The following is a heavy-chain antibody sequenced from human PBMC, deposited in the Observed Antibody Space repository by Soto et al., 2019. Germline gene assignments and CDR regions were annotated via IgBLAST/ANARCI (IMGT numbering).Heavy chain of an antibody. D-gene: IGHD2-21*01. J-gene: IGHJ6*02. CDR1: GFAFGSHG. Sequence: QVQLVESGGGVGPPGRSLKLSCIASGFAFGSHGMHWVRQVSGKGLEWVAVISHDGQNQYYRESVKGRFTISRDNSKNSLFLEVHSLRVEDTAVYYCARERADIVVAPVATSGMDVWGQGTAVTVSS. CDR2: ISHDGQNQ. CDR3: ARERADIVVAPVATSGMDV. V-gene: IGHV3-30*03.